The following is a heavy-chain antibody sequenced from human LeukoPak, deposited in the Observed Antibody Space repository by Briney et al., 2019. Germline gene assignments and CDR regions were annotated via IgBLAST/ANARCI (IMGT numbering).Heavy chain of an antibody. V-gene: IGHV4-59*01. D-gene: IGHD3-16*01. Sequence: PSETLSLTCTLSGGSISSYYWSWIRQPPGKGLEWIGYIYYSGSTNYNPSLKSRATISVDTSKNQFSLKLSSVTTADKAVYYCARGKALGYWGQGTLVTVSS. CDR3: ARGKALGY. CDR1: GGSISSYY. J-gene: IGHJ4*02. CDR2: IYYSGST.